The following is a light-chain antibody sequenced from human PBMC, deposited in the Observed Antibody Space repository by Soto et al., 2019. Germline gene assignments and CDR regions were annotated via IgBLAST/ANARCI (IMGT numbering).Light chain of an antibody. CDR2: DAS. J-gene: IGKJ3*01. V-gene: IGKV3-11*01. Sequence: EIVLTQSPATLSLSPGERPTVSCRASQSVSSYLAWYQQKPGQAPRLLIYDASNRATGIPARFSGSGSGTDFILTISSRGPEDFAVYYCQERSNWLFTFGPGTKVDIK. CDR1: QSVSSY. CDR3: QERSNWLFT.